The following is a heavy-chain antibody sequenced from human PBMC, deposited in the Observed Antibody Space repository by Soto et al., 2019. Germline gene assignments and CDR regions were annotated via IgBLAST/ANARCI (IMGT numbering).Heavy chain of an antibody. D-gene: IGHD6-13*01. CDR3: AKATYSSSSYYYYGMDV. CDR1: GFTFSSYA. Sequence: EVQLLESGGGLVQPGGSLGLSCAASGFTFSSYAMSWVRQAPGKGLEWVSAISGSGGSTYYADSVKGRFTISRDNSKNTLYLQMNSLRAADTAVYYCAKATYSSSSYYYYGMDVWGQGTTVTVSS. J-gene: IGHJ6*02. V-gene: IGHV3-23*01. CDR2: ISGSGGST.